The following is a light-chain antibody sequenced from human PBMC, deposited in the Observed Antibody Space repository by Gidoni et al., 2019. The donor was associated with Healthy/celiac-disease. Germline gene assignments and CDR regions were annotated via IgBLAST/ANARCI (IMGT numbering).Light chain of an antibody. J-gene: IGKJ1*01. CDR1: QSVSSY. CDR3: QQRSNWPPWT. CDR2: DAS. Sequence: EIVLTQPPATLPLSHGERATLSCRASQSVSSYLAWYQQKPGQAPRLLIYDASNRATGIPARFSGSGSGTDFTLTISSLEPEDFAVYYCQQRSNWPPWTFGQGTKVEI. V-gene: IGKV3-11*01.